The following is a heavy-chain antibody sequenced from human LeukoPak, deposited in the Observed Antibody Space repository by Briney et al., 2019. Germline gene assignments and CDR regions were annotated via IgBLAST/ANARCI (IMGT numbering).Heavy chain of an antibody. CDR1: GFTFSTYA. V-gene: IGHV3-30-3*01. CDR3: AKDSSGWYGWNYFDY. J-gene: IGHJ4*02. D-gene: IGHD6-19*01. Sequence: GGSLRLSCAASGFTFSTYAMHWVRQAPGKGLEWVAVISFDGTSKYYADSVKGRFTISRDNAKNSLYLQMNSLRAEDTALYYCAKDSSGWYGWNYFDYWGQGTLVTVSS. CDR2: ISFDGTSK.